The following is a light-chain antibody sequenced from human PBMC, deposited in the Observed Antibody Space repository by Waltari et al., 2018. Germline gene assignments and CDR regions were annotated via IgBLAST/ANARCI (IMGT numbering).Light chain of an antibody. J-gene: IGLJ3*02. V-gene: IGLV1-44*01. Sequence: QSLLTQPPSASGTRGQSVTIPCSGSSYNIGSNTLIWYQQHPGTALKLLLYSNTQRPSGVPDRFSGSKSGTSASLAISGLQSGDAADYYCAAWEDILNAWLFGGGTKLTVL. CDR3: AAWEDILNAWL. CDR1: SYNIGSNT. CDR2: SNT.